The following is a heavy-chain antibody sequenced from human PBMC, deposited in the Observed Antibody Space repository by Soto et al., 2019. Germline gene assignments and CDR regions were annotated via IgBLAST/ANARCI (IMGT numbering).Heavy chain of an antibody. J-gene: IGHJ3*02. D-gene: IGHD1-26*01. CDR2: INPSGGST. Sequence: GQGLEWMGIINPSGGSTSYAQKFQGRVTMTRDTSTSTVYMELSSLRSEDTAVYYCANSRSGSYYAFDIWGQGTMVT. V-gene: IGHV1-46*01. CDR3: ANSRSGSYYAFDI.